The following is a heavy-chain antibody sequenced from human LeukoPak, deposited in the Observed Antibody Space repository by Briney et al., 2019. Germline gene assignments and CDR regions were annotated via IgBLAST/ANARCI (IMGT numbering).Heavy chain of an antibody. V-gene: IGHV3-74*01. CDR3: ARVLYSGYDY. CDR2: INSDGSST. D-gene: IGHD5-12*01. J-gene: IGHJ4*02. Sequence: GGSLRLSCAASGFTFSSYWMHWVRQDPGKGLVWVSHINSDGSSTTYADSVRGRFTISRDNAKNTLYLQMNSLRVEDTAMYYCARVLYSGYDYWGQGTLVTVSS. CDR1: GFTFSSYW.